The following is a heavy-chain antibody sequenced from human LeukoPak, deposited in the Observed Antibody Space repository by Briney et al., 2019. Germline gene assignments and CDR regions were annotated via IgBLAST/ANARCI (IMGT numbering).Heavy chain of an antibody. CDR1: GYTFTTYG. D-gene: IGHD2-2*01. CDR3: ARGEVSASLYYFDF. Sequence: ASVNVSCTPSGYTFTTYGVSWVRQAPGQGLEWMGWVSGYTGNTNYAERFQGRVTMTTDTSTSTVYMELTSLRSDDTAVYYCARGEVSASLYYFDFWGQGTLVTVS. CDR2: VSGYTGNT. J-gene: IGHJ4*02. V-gene: IGHV1-18*01.